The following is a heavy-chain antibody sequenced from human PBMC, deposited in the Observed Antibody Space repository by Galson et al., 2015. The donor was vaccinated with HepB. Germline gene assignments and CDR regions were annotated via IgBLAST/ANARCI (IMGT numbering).Heavy chain of an antibody. D-gene: IGHD4-23*01. Sequence: SLRLSCAASKFTFSDYAMSWVRQAPGKGLEWVSSIRGGGSDTYYADSVKGRFTISRDDSKKTLSLQMNSLRAEDTAIYYCAKDHIARNSLWDGFDIRGQGTMVTVSS. CDR1: KFTFSDYA. V-gene: IGHV3-23*01. CDR2: IRGGGSDT. J-gene: IGHJ3*02. CDR3: AKDHIARNSLWDGFDI.